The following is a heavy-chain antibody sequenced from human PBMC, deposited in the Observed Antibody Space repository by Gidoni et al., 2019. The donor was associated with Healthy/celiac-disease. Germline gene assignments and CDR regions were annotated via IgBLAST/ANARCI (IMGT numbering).Heavy chain of an antibody. V-gene: IGHV3-30*18. Sequence: QVQLVESGGGVVQPGRSLRLSCAASVFTFSNYGMHWVRQAPGKGLEWVAVISYDGSNKYYADSVKGRFTISRDNSKNTLYLQMNSLRAEDTAVYYCANLAPGEGGDYWGQGTLVTVSS. CDR1: VFTFSNYG. D-gene: IGHD6-25*01. CDR2: ISYDGSNK. J-gene: IGHJ4*02. CDR3: ANLAPGEGGDY.